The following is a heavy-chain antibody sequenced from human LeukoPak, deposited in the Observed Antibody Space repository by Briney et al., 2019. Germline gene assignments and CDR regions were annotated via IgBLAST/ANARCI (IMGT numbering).Heavy chain of an antibody. J-gene: IGHJ5*02. CDR1: GGSFSGYY. Sequence: SETLSLTCAVYGGSFSGYYWSWIRQPPGKGLEWIGEINQSGNTKHNPSLKSRVTISVDTSKNQFSLKLSSVTAADTAVYYCARVEYSSSYNWFDPWGQGTLVTVSS. D-gene: IGHD6-6*01. V-gene: IGHV4-34*01. CDR3: ARVEYSSSYNWFDP. CDR2: INQSGNT.